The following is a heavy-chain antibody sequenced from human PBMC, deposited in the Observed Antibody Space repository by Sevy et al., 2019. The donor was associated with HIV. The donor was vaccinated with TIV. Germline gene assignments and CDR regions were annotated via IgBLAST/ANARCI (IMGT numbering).Heavy chain of an antibody. CDR1: GGTFSSYA. CDR3: ARDSRLEIATTTHFDY. Sequence: SVKVSCKASGGTFSSYAISWVRQAPGQGLEWMGGIIPIFGTANYAQKFQGRVTITADESTSTAYMELSSLRSEDTAVYYCARDSRLEIATTTHFDYWGQGTLVTVSS. J-gene: IGHJ4*02. CDR2: IIPIFGTA. V-gene: IGHV1-69*13. D-gene: IGHD2-21*01.